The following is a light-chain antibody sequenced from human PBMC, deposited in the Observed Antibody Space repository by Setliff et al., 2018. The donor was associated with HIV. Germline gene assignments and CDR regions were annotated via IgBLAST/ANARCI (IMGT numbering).Light chain of an antibody. CDR3: QVWDSSSDHRQGV. J-gene: IGLJ2*01. CDR2: DDS. Sequence: YELAQPPSVALAPGKTATITCGGNNIGSKSVHWYQQKPGQAPVLVVYDDSDRPSGIPERFSGSNSGNTATLTISGVEAGDEADYYCQVWDSSSDHRQGVFGGGTKVTVL. V-gene: IGLV3-21*03. CDR1: NIGSKS.